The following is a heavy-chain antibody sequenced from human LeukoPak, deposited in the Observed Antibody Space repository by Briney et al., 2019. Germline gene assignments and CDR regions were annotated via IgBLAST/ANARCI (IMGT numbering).Heavy chain of an antibody. J-gene: IGHJ4*02. V-gene: IGHV4-34*01. CDR3: ARIRGWHPGFDY. Sequence: PSETLSLTCAVYGGSFSGYYWSWIRQPPGKGLEWIGEINHSGSTNYNPSLKSRVTISVDTSKNQFSLKLSSVTAADTAVYYRARIRGWHPGFDYWGQGTLVTVSS. CDR1: GGSFSGYY. CDR2: INHSGST. D-gene: IGHD6-19*01.